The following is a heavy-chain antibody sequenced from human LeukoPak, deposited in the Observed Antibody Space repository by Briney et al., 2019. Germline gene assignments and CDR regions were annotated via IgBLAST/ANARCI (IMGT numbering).Heavy chain of an antibody. Sequence: SETLSLTCTVSGGSISSYYWSWIRQPPGKGLEWIGYIYYSGSTNYNPSLKSRVTISVDTSKNQFSLKLISVTAADTGVYYWARGRSNVRGVIWNYWGQGTLVTGSS. J-gene: IGHJ4*02. V-gene: IGHV4-59*01. CDR3: ARGRSNVRGVIWNY. D-gene: IGHD3-10*02. CDR1: GGSISSYY. CDR2: IYYSGST.